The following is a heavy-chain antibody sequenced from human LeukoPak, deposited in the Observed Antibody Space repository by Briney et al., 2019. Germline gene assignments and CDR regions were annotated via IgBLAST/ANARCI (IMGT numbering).Heavy chain of an antibody. CDR2: MLNDVNSK. CDR1: GFTFENYD. J-gene: IGHJ3*02. Sequence: PGGSLRLSCVGSGFTFENYDMHWVRQAPGMGLEWLTSMLNDVNSKFYAASVKGRFTISRDNSKHTLYLEMNSLRAGDTAVSYCANEETATLATGAFDIRGQRTMVTVSS. D-gene: IGHD2-15*01. V-gene: IGHV3-30*02. CDR3: ANEETATLATGAFDI.